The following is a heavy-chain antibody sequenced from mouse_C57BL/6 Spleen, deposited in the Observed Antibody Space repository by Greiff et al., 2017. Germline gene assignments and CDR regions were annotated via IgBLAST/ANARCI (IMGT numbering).Heavy chain of an antibody. Sequence: VQLQQSGPELVKPGASVKISCKASGYAFSSSWMNWVKQRPGKGLEWIGRLYPGDGDTNYNGKFKGKATLTADKASSTAYMQLSRLTSEDSAVYFCARVIAYYGSSLGGFAYWGQGTLVTVSA. CDR1: GYAFSSSW. J-gene: IGHJ3*01. D-gene: IGHD1-1*01. CDR3: ARVIAYYGSSLGGFAY. CDR2: LYPGDGDT. V-gene: IGHV1-82*01.